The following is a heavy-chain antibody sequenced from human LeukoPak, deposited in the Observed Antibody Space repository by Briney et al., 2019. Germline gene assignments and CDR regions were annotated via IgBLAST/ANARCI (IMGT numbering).Heavy chain of an antibody. J-gene: IGHJ1*01. D-gene: IGHD3-3*01. CDR2: IIPIFGTA. CDR3: ARGLTSTIFGAAEYFQH. Sequence: SVKVSCKASGGTFSSYAISWVRQAPGQGLEWMGGIIPIFGTANYAQKFQGRVTITTDESTSTAYMELSSLRSEDTAVYYCARGLTSTIFGAAEYFQHWGQGTLVTVSS. V-gene: IGHV1-69*05. CDR1: GGTFSSYA.